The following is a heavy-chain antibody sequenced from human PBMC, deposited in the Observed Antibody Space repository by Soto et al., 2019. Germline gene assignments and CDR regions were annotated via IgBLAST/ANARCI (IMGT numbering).Heavy chain of an antibody. D-gene: IGHD3-9*01. CDR1: VLRSPAST. J-gene: IGHJ4*02. CDR3: AKDSYDILTGQKRYFDS. CDR2: ISWDGGIT. Sequence: GGSLRLSCAAAVLRSPASTMHWVRQAKGKGLEWVSLISWDGGITYYGDSVKGRFTVSRDNSDNSLYLQMTSLRSDDTAFYYCAKDSYDILTGQKRYFDSWGQGTPVTVSS. V-gene: IGHV3-43*01.